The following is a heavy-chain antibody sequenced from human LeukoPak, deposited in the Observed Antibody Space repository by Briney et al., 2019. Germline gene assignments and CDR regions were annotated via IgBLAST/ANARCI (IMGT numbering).Heavy chain of an antibody. V-gene: IGHV4-4*07. CDR2: IFSSGNT. Sequence: SETLSLTCTVSGGSINSYYWSWIRQPAGKGLEWIGRIFSSGNTIYNPSLQSRVTMSVDTSKNQFSLRLNAVTAADTAVYYCARSPHRLIGHWFDPWGQGTLVTVSS. J-gene: IGHJ5*02. CDR1: GGSINSYY. CDR3: ARSPHRLIGHWFDP. D-gene: IGHD3-16*01.